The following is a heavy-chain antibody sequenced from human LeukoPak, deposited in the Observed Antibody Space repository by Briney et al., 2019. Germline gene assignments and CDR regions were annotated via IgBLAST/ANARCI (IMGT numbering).Heavy chain of an antibody. V-gene: IGHV3-15*01. CDR1: GFTFSSYA. CDR3: TTGIDYGGGY. CDR2: IQSKNEDETT. J-gene: IGHJ4*02. Sequence: GGSLRLSCAASGFTFSSYAMSWVRQAPGKGLEWVGRIQSKNEDETTDYAAPVKGRFTISRDDSKNILYLQMRSLKPEDTGIYYCTTGIDYGGGYWGQGTLVTVSS. D-gene: IGHD4/OR15-4a*01.